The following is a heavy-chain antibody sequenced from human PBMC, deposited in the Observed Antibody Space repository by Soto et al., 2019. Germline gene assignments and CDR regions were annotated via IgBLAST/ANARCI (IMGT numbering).Heavy chain of an antibody. V-gene: IGHV4-30-4*01. J-gene: IGHJ3*02. CDR1: GGSISSGDYY. CDR2: IYYSGST. D-gene: IGHD3-10*01. CDR3: ARDRLWFGELSDDAFDI. Sequence: SETLSLTCTVSGGSISSGDYYWSWLRQPPGKGLEWIWYIYYSGSTYYNPSLKSRVTIAVDTSKNHFSLKLGSVTAADTAVYYCARDRLWFGELSDDAFDIWGQGTMVTVSS.